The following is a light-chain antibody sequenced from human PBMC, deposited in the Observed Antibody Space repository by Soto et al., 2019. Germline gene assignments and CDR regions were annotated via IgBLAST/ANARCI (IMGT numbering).Light chain of an antibody. CDR3: QQYNRYCT. J-gene: IGKJ1*01. Sequence: DIQMTQSTSTLSASIGDRVTITCRASQSISMWLAWYQHKPGKAPKLLIYKASSLESGVPSRFCGSGSGTEFTLTICSLQPDDFATYYCQQYNRYCTFGQGTKVEIK. CDR1: QSISMW. CDR2: KAS. V-gene: IGKV1-5*03.